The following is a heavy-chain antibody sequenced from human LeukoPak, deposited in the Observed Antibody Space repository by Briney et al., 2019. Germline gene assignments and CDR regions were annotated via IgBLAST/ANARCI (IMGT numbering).Heavy chain of an antibody. CDR3: ARTGRGVIYYFDY. CDR2: ISSSSSYI. V-gene: IGHV3-21*01. J-gene: IGHJ4*02. Sequence: GGSLRLPCAASGFTLSSYSMNWVRQAPGKGLEWVSSISSSSSYIYYADSVKGRFTISRDNAKNSLYLQMNSLRAEDTAVYYCARTGRGVIYYFDYWGQGTLVTVSS. D-gene: IGHD3-10*01. CDR1: GFTLSSYS.